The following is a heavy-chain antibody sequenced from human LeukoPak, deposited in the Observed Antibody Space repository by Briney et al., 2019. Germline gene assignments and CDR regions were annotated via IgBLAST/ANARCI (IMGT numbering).Heavy chain of an antibody. D-gene: IGHD4-17*01. CDR1: RYSFTNYW. V-gene: IGHV5-10-1*01. J-gene: IGHJ4*02. Sequence: GESLRISCKGSRYSFTNYWISWVRQVPGKGLEWMGRIDPSDSYTNYGPSFQGHVTISADKSISTAYLQWSSLKASDTAMYYCALTPPLHNNDYGQTWGQGTLVTVSS. CDR2: IDPSDSYT. CDR3: ALTPPLHNNDYGQT.